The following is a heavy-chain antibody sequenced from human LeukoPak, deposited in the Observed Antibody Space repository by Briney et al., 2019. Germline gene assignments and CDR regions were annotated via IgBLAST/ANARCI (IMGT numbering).Heavy chain of an antibody. J-gene: IGHJ5*02. CDR1: GYTFTSYD. CDR3: ARARDYVWGSYRYQGWFDP. Sequence: ASVKVSCKASGYTFTSYDINWVRQATGQGREWMGWMNPNSGNTGYAQKFQGRVTMTRNTSISTAYMELSSLRSEDTAVYYCARARDYVWGSYRYQGWFDPWGQGTLVTVSS. V-gene: IGHV1-8*01. CDR2: MNPNSGNT. D-gene: IGHD3-16*02.